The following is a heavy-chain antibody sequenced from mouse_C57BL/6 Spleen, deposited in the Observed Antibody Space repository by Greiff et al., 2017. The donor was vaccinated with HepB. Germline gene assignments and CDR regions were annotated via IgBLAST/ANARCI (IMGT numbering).Heavy chain of an antibody. CDR3: ARDYYYGRSYAY. V-gene: IGHV3-6*01. Sequence: ESGPGLVKPSQSLSLTCSVTGYSITSGYYWNWIRQFPGNKLEWMGYISYDGSNNYNPSLKNRISITRDTSKNQFFLKLNSVTTEDTATYYCARDYYYGRSYAYWGQGTLVTVSA. D-gene: IGHD1-1*01. CDR1: GYSITSGYY. J-gene: IGHJ3*01. CDR2: ISYDGSN.